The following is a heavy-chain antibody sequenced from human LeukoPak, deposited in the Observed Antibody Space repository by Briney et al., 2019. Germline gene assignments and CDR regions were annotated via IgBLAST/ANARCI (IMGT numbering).Heavy chain of an antibody. CDR3: ARDLGVAALDWVFYYYYGMDV. CDR1: GYTFTGYY. CDR2: INPNSGGT. Sequence: ASVKVSCKASGYTFTGYYMHWVRQAPGQGLEWMGWINPNSGGTNYAQKFQGRVTMTRDTSISTAYMELSRLRSDDTAVYYCARDLGVAALDWVFYYYYGMDVWGQGTTVTVSS. V-gene: IGHV1-2*02. J-gene: IGHJ6*02. D-gene: IGHD2-15*01.